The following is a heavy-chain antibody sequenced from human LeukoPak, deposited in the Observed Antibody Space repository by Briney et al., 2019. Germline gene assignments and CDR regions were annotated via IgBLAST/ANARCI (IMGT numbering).Heavy chain of an antibody. V-gene: IGHV1-2*02. CDR2: INPNSGGT. Sequence: ASVKVSCKASGYTFTGYYMHWVRQAPGQGLEWMGWINPNSGGTNYAQKFQGRVTMTRDTSISTAYMGLSRLRSDDTAVYYCARAAVRGVIPLDYWGQGTLVTVSS. CDR3: ARAAVRGVIPLDY. D-gene: IGHD3-10*01. J-gene: IGHJ4*02. CDR1: GYTFTGYY.